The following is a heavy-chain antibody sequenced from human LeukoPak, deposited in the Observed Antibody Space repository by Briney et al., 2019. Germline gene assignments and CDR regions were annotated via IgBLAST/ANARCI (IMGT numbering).Heavy chain of an antibody. CDR1: GFTLSSYA. Sequence: GRSLRLSCAASGFTLSSYAMHWVRQAPGKGLEWVAVISYDGSNKYYADSVKGRFTISRDNSKNTLYLQMNSLRAEDTAVYYCARSPSSMGPLDYWGQGTLVTVSS. D-gene: IGHD1-26*01. V-gene: IGHV3-30*01. CDR3: ARSPSSMGPLDY. CDR2: ISYDGSNK. J-gene: IGHJ4*02.